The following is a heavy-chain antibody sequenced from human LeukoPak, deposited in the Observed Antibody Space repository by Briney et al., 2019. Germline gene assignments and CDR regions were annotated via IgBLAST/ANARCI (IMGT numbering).Heavy chain of an antibody. D-gene: IGHD3-22*01. CDR3: ATDREGDPSAYYLV. J-gene: IGHJ4*02. CDR1: GFTFSNYN. Sequence: PGGSLRLSCAASGFTFSNYNMNWVRQAPGKGLEWVSTISSSRSSYIYYADSVKGRFTISRDNSKNTLFLQMNSLRAEDSAVYYCATDREGDPSAYYLVGGQGTLITVSS. CDR2: ISSSRSSYI. V-gene: IGHV3-21*04.